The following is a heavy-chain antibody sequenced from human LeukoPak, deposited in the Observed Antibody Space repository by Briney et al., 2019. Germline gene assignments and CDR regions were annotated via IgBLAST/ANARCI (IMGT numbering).Heavy chain of an antibody. CDR2: ISGSGGST. CDR3: AKTMHYSAVAATMDY. J-gene: IGHJ4*02. D-gene: IGHD6-19*01. V-gene: IGHV3-23*01. CDR1: GFTFSSYA. Sequence: PGGSLRLSCAASGFTFSSYAMSWVRQAPGKGVEWVSAISGSGGSTYYADSVKGRFTISRDNSKNTLYLQMNSLRAEDTAVYYCAKTMHYSAVAATMDYWGQGTLVTVSS.